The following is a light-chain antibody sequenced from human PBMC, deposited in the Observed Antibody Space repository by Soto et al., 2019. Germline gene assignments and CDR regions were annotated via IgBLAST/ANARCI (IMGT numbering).Light chain of an antibody. Sequence: IVMTQLPSTLSLSPGERATLSCRASQSVTSNSLAWYQQKVGRAPRLLIYGASTRATGIPARFSGSVSGTEFALTISSLQSEDFAVYYCQQYNNWPRTFGQGTKVDI. CDR2: GAS. CDR3: QQYNNWPRT. CDR1: QSVTSN. V-gene: IGKV3D-15*01. J-gene: IGKJ1*01.